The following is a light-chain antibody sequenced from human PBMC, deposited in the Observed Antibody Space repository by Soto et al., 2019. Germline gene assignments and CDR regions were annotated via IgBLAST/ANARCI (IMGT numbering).Light chain of an antibody. J-gene: IGLJ1*01. Sequence: QSALTQPPSASGSFGQSVTISCTGTSSDVGGYNYVSWYQQHPGKAPILMIYEVSERPSGVPDRFSGSKSGNTASLTVSGLQADDEADYYCSSYSGTNYHYVFGTGTKVTVL. CDR2: EVS. CDR3: SSYSGTNYHYV. V-gene: IGLV2-8*01. CDR1: SSDVGGYNY.